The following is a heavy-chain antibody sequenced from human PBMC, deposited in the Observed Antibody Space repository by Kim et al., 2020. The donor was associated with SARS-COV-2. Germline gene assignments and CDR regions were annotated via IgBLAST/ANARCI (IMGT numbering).Heavy chain of an antibody. V-gene: IGHV4-31*03. CDR1: GGSISSGGYY. J-gene: IGHJ4*02. CDR3: ARVDSSGWYYFDY. CDR2: IYYSGST. D-gene: IGHD6-19*01. Sequence: SETLSLTCTVSGGSISSGGYYWSWIRPHPGKGLEWIGYIYYSGSTYYNPSLKSRVTISVDTSKNQFSLKLSSVTAADTAVYYCARVDSSGWYYFDYWGQGTLVTVSS.